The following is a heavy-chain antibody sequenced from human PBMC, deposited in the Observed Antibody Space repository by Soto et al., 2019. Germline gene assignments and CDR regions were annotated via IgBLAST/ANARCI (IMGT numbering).Heavy chain of an antibody. J-gene: IGHJ4*02. CDR2: IYFNGNT. Sequence: PSETLSLTCTVSADSFSKYYWTWIRQPPGGGLEWIGYIYFNGNTNYNPSLKGRVTISRDTSKKQFSLNLSSVTAADTAVYYCARNRALYSSSCPDDWGQGTLVTVSS. CDR3: ARNRALYSSSCPDD. CDR1: ADSFSKYY. V-gene: IGHV4-59*01. D-gene: IGHD6-13*01.